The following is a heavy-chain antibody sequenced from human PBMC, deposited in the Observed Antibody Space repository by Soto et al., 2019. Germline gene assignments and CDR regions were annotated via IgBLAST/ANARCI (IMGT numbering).Heavy chain of an antibody. V-gene: IGHV1-24*01. CDR2: FDPEDGET. CDR1: GYTLTELS. D-gene: IGHD3-3*01. CDR3: ATVRDFWSGYYFVGWFDP. J-gene: IGHJ5*02. Sequence: ASVKVSCKVSGYTLTELSMHWVRQAPGKGLEWMGGFDPEDGETIYAQKFQGRVTMTEDTSTDTAYMELSSLRSEDTAVYYCATVRDFWSGYYFVGWFDPWGQGTLVT.